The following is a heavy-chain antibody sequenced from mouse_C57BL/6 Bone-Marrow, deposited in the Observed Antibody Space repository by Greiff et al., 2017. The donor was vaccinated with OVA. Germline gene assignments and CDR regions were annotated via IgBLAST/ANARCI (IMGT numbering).Heavy chain of an antibody. D-gene: IGHD2-5*01. J-gene: IGHJ4*01. CDR2: LDPETGGP. CDR3: TRGYSNYYAMDY. Sequence: QVQLQQSGAELVRPGASVTLSCKASGYTFTDYDMHWVKQTPVHGLEWIGALDPETGGPPYNPKFKGKAILTADKSSSTAYMELRSLTSEDSAVYYGTRGYSNYYAMDYWGQGTSVTVSS. CDR1: GYTFTDYD. V-gene: IGHV1-15*01.